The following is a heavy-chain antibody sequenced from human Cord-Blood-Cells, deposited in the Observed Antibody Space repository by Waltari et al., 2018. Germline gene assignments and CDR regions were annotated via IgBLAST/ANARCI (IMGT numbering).Heavy chain of an antibody. CDR2: IYYSGST. CDR3: ARVERGYCSGGSCYYWYFDL. Sequence: QVQLQESGPGLVKPSETLSLTCTVSGGSISSYYWSWIRQPPGKGLEWIGYIYYSGSTNYNPYLKRRVTISVDTSKNQFSLKLSSVTAADTAVYYCARVERGYCSGGSCYYWYFDLWGRGTLVTVSS. V-gene: IGHV4-59*01. D-gene: IGHD2-15*01. CDR1: GGSISSYY. J-gene: IGHJ2*01.